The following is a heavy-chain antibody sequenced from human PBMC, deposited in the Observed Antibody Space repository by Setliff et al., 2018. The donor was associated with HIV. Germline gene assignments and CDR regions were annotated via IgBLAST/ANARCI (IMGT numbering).Heavy chain of an antibody. CDR2: IYTSGST. CDR1: GGSINSYY. CDR3: ARVRLTMIMMVDYFDQ. J-gene: IGHJ4*02. D-gene: IGHD3-22*01. Sequence: SETLSLTCTVSGGSINSYYWNWIRQPPGKGLEWIGYIYTSGSTNYNPSLKSRVTISVDTSENQFSLKLNSVTAADTAVYYCARVRLTMIMMVDYFDQWGQGTLVTVSS. V-gene: IGHV4-4*09.